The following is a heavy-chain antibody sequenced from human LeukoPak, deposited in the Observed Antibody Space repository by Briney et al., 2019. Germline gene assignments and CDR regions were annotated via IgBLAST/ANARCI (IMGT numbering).Heavy chain of an antibody. CDR1: GGSISSSNW. CDR3: ARGGRGDYRNEYYFDY. D-gene: IGHD4-11*01. J-gene: IGHJ4*02. Sequence: SGTLSLTCAVSGGSISSSNWWSWVRQPPGKGLEWIGEIYHSGSTNYNPSLKSRVTISVDKSKNQFSLKLSSVTAADTAVYYCARGGRGDYRNEYYFDYWGQGTLVTVSS. V-gene: IGHV4-4*02. CDR2: IYHSGST.